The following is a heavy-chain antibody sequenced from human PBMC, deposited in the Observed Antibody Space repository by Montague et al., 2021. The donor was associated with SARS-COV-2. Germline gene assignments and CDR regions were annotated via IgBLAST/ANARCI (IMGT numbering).Heavy chain of an antibody. CDR3: TTVEGAHFDWLPRGYYFDY. V-gene: IGHV3-15*01. D-gene: IGHD3-9*01. J-gene: IGHJ4*02. CDR1: GFTFSNAW. CDR2: IKSKTDGGTT. Sequence: SLRLSCAASGFTFSNAWMSWVRQAPGKGLEWVGRIKSKTDGGTTDYAAPVKGRFTISRDNSKNTLYLQMNSLKTEDTAVYYCTTVEGAHFDWLPRGYYFDYWGQGILVTVSS.